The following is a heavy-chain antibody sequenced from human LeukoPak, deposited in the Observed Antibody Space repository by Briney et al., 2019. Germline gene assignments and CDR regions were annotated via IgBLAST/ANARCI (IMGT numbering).Heavy chain of an antibody. D-gene: IGHD5-24*01. Sequence: PSETLSLTCTVSGDSISSYYWSWIRQPAGKELEWIGRMYTSGDTNYNPSLKSRVTMSVDTSKNQVSLRLTSVIAADTAVYYCARGSREMATIFDYWGQGTLVTVSS. CDR1: GDSISSYY. CDR3: ARGSREMATIFDY. V-gene: IGHV4-4*07. CDR2: MYTSGDT. J-gene: IGHJ4*02.